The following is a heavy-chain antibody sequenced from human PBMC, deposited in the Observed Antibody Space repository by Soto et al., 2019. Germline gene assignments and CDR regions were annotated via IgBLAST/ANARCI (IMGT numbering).Heavy chain of an antibody. D-gene: IGHD5-12*01. J-gene: IGHJ4*02. CDR1: GFTFRSYV. CDR3: AKGGYTSPYGYFDV. CDR2: ISGSGDST. V-gene: IGHV3-23*01. Sequence: EVQLLESGGGLVQPGGSLRLSCAASGFTFRSYVMTWVRQAPGMGLEWVSLISGSGDSTYYADSVKGRFTISRDNSKNTVYLQMNSLSAEDTAAYYCAKGGYTSPYGYFDVWGQGDLGTVSS.